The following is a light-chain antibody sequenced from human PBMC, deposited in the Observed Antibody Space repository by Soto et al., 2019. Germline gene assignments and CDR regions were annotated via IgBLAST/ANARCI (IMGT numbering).Light chain of an antibody. CDR3: QRYGSSVT. V-gene: IGKV3-20*01. J-gene: IGKJ4*01. CDR1: QSVSTSS. Sequence: EIVLTQSPGTLSLSPGARATLSCRASQSVSTSSLAWYQQKPGQAPRLLIYGASSRAPGTPDRFSGSGSGTDFSLTISRLEPEDFAVYFCQRYGSSVTFGGGTKVDIK. CDR2: GAS.